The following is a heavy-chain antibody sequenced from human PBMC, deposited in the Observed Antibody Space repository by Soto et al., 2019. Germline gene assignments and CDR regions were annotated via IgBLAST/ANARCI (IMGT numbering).Heavy chain of an antibody. CDR3: AREGPGEQWR. V-gene: IGHV3-74*01. Sequence: EVQLVESGGGLVQPGGSLRLSCAASGFTFSSYWMHWVRQAPGKGLVWVSRINSDGSSTSYADSVKGRFTISRDNAKNTLSVQMNSLSAEDTAVYYCAREGPGEQWRWGQGTLGTVSS. J-gene: IGHJ4*02. D-gene: IGHD6-19*01. CDR1: GFTFSSYW. CDR2: INSDGSST.